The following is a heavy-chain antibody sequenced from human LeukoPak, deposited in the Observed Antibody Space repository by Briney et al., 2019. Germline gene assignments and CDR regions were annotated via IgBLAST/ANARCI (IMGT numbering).Heavy chain of an antibody. J-gene: IGHJ4*02. D-gene: IGHD5-18*01. CDR2: IYYSGNT. CDR1: GDSSNTKSYY. CDR3: ARHSYGTFDY. V-gene: IGHV4-39*01. Sequence: PSETLTLTCTVSGDSSNTKSYYWGWIRQPPGKGLEWIGSIYYSGNTYYNPSLKSRVTLSIDTSKNQFSLRLSSVTAADTAVYYCARHSYGTFDYWGQGTLVTVSS.